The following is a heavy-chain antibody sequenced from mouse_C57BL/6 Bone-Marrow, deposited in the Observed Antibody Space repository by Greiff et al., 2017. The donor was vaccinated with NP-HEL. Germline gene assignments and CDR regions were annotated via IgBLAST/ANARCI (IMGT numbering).Heavy chain of an antibody. J-gene: IGHJ3*01. V-gene: IGHV1-64*01. CDR1: GYTFTSYW. CDR2: IHPNSGST. D-gene: IGHD1-1*01. CDR3: ARFTTVGGFAY. Sequence: QVQLQQPGAELVKPGASVKLSCKASGYTFTSYWMHWVKQRPGQGLEWIGMIHPNSGSTNYNEKFKSKATLTVDKSSSTAYMQLSSLTSEDSAVYYCARFTTVGGFAYWGQGTLVTVSA.